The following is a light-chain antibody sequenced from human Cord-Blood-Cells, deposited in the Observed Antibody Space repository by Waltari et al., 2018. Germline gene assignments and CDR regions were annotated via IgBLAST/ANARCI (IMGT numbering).Light chain of an antibody. V-gene: IGKV1-39*01. J-gene: IGKJ2*01. CDR3: QQSYSTPYT. Sequence: IQMTQFPSSLSASVGGRVTITCRARQSISSYLNCYQQKPGKAPKLLIYAASRLQSWVPSRFSGSGSGTDFTLTISSLEPEDFATYDCQQSYSTPYTFGQGTKLEIE. CDR2: AAS. CDR1: QSISSY.